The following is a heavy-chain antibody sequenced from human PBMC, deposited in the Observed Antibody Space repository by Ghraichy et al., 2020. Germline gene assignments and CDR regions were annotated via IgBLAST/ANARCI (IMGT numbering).Heavy chain of an antibody. J-gene: IGHJ6*02. Sequence: GGSLRLSCAASGFTFSNAWMSWVRQAPGKGLEWVGRIKSKTDGGTTDYAAPVKGRFTISRDDSKNTLYLQMNSLKTEDTAVYYCTTGCTNGVCYSMWYYYGMDVWGQGTTVTVSS. CDR1: GFTFSNAW. D-gene: IGHD2-8*01. CDR3: TTGCTNGVCYSMWYYYGMDV. CDR2: IKSKTDGGTT. V-gene: IGHV3-15*01.